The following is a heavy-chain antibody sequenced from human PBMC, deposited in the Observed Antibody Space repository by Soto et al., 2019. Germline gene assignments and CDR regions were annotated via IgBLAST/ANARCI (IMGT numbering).Heavy chain of an antibody. CDR1: GGIFSTYA. Sequence: QVQLVQSGAEVKKPGSSVKVSCKASGGIFSTYAISWLRRAPGQGLEWMGGIIPIFGTPNYAQRFQGRVTIPADESTNTAYMELSRLRSEDTAVYYCARDRDDYGSGNYYNRIDFWGQGTLVTVSS. CDR3: ARDRDDYGSGNYYNRIDF. D-gene: IGHD3-10*01. J-gene: IGHJ4*02. V-gene: IGHV1-69*01. CDR2: IIPIFGTP.